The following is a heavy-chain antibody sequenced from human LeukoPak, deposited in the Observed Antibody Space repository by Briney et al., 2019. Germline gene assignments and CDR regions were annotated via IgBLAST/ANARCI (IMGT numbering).Heavy chain of an antibody. V-gene: IGHV1-69*05. D-gene: IGHD2-21*02. Sequence: GSSVKVSCKASVGTFSSYAISWVRQAPGQGLEWMGGIIPSFGTANYAQKFQGRVTITTDESTSTAYMELSSLRSEDTAVYYCASSCGGDCRTRGYDAFDIWGQGTMVTVSS. CDR1: VGTFSSYA. J-gene: IGHJ3*02. CDR3: ASSCGGDCRTRGYDAFDI. CDR2: IIPSFGTA.